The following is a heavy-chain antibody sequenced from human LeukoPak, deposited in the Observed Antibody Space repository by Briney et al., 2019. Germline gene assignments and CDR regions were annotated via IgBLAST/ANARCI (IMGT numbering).Heavy chain of an antibody. Sequence: GGSLRLSCAASGFTFSSHAMNWVRQAPGKGLEWVSSISSSSSYIYYADSVRGRFTISRDNAKNSLYLQMNSLRAEDTAVYYCARGLSGRLDIWGQGTMVTVSS. J-gene: IGHJ3*02. CDR1: GFTFSSHA. CDR2: ISSSSSYI. V-gene: IGHV3-21*01. CDR3: ARGLSGRLDI. D-gene: IGHD3-10*01.